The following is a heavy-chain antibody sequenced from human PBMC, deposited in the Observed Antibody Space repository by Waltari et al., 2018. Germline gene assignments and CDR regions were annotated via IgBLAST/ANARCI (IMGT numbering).Heavy chain of an antibody. CDR3: VKGRSSSGRFDY. CDR2: MDSTWGST. J-gene: IGHJ4*02. Sequence: QAPGKGLDYVSAMDSTWGSTSYADSVKGRFTISRDNSKNTVYLQMSSLRAEDTAVYFCVKGRSSSGRFDYWGQGILVTVSS. V-gene: IGHV3-64D*06. D-gene: IGHD6-19*01.